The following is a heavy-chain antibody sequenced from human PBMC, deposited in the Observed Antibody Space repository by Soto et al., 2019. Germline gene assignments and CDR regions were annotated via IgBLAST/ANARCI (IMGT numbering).Heavy chain of an antibody. J-gene: IGHJ6*02. V-gene: IGHV5-51*01. CDR2: IYPGDSDT. CDR1: CINYG. D-gene: IGHD1-26*01. CDR3: ARIIGIGGGYALVGMDV. Sequence: CINYGSRRMRKKTGKGLEWMGIIYPGDSDTRYSPSFQGQVTISADKSISTAYLQWSSLKASDTAMYYCARIIGIGGGYALVGMDVWGQGTTVIGSS.